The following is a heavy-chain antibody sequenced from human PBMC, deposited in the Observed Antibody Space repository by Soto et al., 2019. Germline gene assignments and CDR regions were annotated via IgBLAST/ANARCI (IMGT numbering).Heavy chain of an antibody. Sequence: GGSLRLSCAASGFTFSSYGMHWVRQAPGKGLEWVAVISYDGSNKYYADSVKGRFTISRDNSKNTLYLQMNSLRAEDTAVYYCAKEYDQYNWFDPWGQGTLVTVSS. CDR1: GFTFSSYG. CDR3: AKEYDQYNWFDP. V-gene: IGHV3-30*18. D-gene: IGHD1-1*01. J-gene: IGHJ5*02. CDR2: ISYDGSNK.